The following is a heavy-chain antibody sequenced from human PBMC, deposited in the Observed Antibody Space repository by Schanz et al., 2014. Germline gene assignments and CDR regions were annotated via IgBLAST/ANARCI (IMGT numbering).Heavy chain of an antibody. Sequence: EVQLVESGGGWVQPGGSPRLSCAASGFTFSDYSMNWVRQAPGKGPEWVSYIRSSSTPIYYADSVKGRFTISRDNSKNSLYLQMNSLRAEYTAVYYCARIGGSVFDYWAQGTLVTVSS. CDR1: GFTFSDYS. CDR3: ARIGGSVFDY. V-gene: IGHV3-48*04. CDR2: IRSSSTPI. D-gene: IGHD3-10*01. J-gene: IGHJ4*02.